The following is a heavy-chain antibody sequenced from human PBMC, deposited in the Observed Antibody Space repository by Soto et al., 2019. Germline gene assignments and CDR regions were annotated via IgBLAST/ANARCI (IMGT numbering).Heavy chain of an antibody. Sequence: GGSLRLSCAASDFAFSNAWMNWVRQAPGKGLEWVGRIKSKTDGGTADYAAPVKGRFTVSRDDSENMLYLQLNSLKTEDTAVYYCATEGSSPYYYYGMDVWGQGATVTVSS. D-gene: IGHD3-10*01. CDR2: IKSKTDGGTA. CDR3: ATEGSSPYYYYGMDV. J-gene: IGHJ6*02. CDR1: DFAFSNAW. V-gene: IGHV3-15*07.